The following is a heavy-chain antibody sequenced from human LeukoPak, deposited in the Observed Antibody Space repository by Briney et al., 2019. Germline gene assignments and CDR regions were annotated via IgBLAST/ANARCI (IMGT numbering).Heavy chain of an antibody. D-gene: IGHD2/OR15-2a*01. V-gene: IGHV1-69*05. Sequence: PVKVSCKASGDTFSSSAISWVRQAPGQGLEWMGGIIPIFGTTDYAQKFRGRITITTDASTSTAYMEISSLRSEDSAVYYCARGKDTSTYRALDSWGQGTLVSVSS. CDR2: IIPIFGTT. J-gene: IGHJ4*02. CDR3: ARGKDTSTYRALDS. CDR1: GDTFSSSA.